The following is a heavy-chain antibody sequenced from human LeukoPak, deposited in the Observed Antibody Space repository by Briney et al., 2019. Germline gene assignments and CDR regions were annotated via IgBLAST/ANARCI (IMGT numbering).Heavy chain of an antibody. Sequence: SSETLSLTCAVYGGSFSGYYWSWIRQPPGKGLEWIGEINHSGSTNYNPSLKSRVTISVDTSKNQFSLKLSSVTAADTAVYYCARGRGYRFNWFDPRGQGTLVTVSS. CDR2: INHSGST. J-gene: IGHJ5*02. CDR3: ARGRGYRFNWFDP. V-gene: IGHV4-34*01. D-gene: IGHD6-13*01. CDR1: GGSFSGYY.